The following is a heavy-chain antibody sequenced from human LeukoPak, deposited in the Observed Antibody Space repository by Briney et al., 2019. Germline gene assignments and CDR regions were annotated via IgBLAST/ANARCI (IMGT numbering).Heavy chain of an antibody. J-gene: IGHJ6*03. Sequence: GGSLRLSCAASGFTFSSYAMHWVRQAPGKGLEWVAVISYDGSNKYYADSVKGRFTISRDNSKNTLFLQMSSLRAEDTAVYYCAKASYARSSGSAGNYYMDIWGKGTTVTVSS. CDR1: GFTFSSYA. CDR2: ISYDGSNK. V-gene: IGHV3-30-3*01. CDR3: AKASYARSSGSAGNYYMDI. D-gene: IGHD2/OR15-2a*01.